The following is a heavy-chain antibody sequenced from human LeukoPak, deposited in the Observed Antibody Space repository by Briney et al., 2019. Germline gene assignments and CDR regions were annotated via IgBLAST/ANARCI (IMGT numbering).Heavy chain of an antibody. CDR2: IYYSGST. CDR3: ASAVEDIVVVVAATYYFDY. D-gene: IGHD2-15*01. Sequence: SETLSLTCTVSGDSISSYYWSWIRQPPGKGLEWIGYIYYSGSTYYNPSLKSRVTISVDTSKNQFSLKLSSVTAADTAVYYCASAVEDIVVVVAATYYFDYWGQGTLVTVSS. CDR1: GDSISSYY. V-gene: IGHV4-59*12. J-gene: IGHJ4*02.